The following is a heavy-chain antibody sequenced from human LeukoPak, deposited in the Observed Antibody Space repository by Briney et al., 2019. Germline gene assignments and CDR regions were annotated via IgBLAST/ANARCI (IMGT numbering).Heavy chain of an antibody. CDR2: MYTSGTT. Sequence: SETLSLTCTVSGASITSYYWSWIRQPAGKGLEWIGRMYTSGTTDYNPSLKSRVTMSVDTSKNQFSLKLTSVTAADTAMYYCARYDSTGLDYWGQGTLVTASS. D-gene: IGHD3-22*01. CDR1: GASITSYY. CDR3: ARYDSTGLDY. J-gene: IGHJ4*02. V-gene: IGHV4-4*07.